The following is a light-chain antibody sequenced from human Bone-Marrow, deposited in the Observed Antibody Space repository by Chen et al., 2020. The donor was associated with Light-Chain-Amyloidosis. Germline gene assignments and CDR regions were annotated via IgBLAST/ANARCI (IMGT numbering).Light chain of an antibody. Sequence: YDLTQPPSVSVPPGQTPRITCSGDDLPTKYAYWCQQKPGQAPVLVIHRDTERPSGISERCSGSSSGTTATLTISGVQAEDEADYHCQSADSSGTYEVIFGGGTKLTVL. CDR2: RDT. CDR3: QSADSSGTYEVI. V-gene: IGLV3-25*03. J-gene: IGLJ2*01. CDR1: DLPTKY.